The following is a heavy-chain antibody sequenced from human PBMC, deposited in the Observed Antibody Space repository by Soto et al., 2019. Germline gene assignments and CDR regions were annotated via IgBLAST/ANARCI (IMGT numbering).Heavy chain of an antibody. CDR1: GVTFKDYS. V-gene: IGHV3-30*03. D-gene: IGHD3-16*01. CDR2: ISYDGKQT. Sequence: GGSLRLSCGAPGVTFKDYSMHWVRQAPGKGLEWVAVISYDGKQTYYADSVKGRFTISKDKSKRTLFLQMNSLRVDDTAVYYCARDGWGSNWYFDLWGRGTLVT. J-gene: IGHJ2*01. CDR3: ARDGWGSNWYFDL.